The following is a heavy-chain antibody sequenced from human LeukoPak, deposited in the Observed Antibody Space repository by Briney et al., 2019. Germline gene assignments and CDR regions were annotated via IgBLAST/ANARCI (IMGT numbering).Heavy chain of an antibody. J-gene: IGHJ4*02. D-gene: IGHD1-26*01. CDR3: AKGDSGSYYSHFDY. CDR2: ISYDGSNE. CDR1: GFTFSDYA. V-gene: IGHV3-30-3*01. Sequence: GGSLRLSCAASGFTFSDYAMHWVRQAPGKGLEWVALISYDGSNESYEDSVKGRFTISRDNSKNTLYLQMNSLRAEDTAVYYCAKGDSGSYYSHFDYWGQGTLVTVSS.